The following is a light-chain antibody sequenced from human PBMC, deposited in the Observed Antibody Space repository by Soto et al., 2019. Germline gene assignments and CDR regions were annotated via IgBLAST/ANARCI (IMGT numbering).Light chain of an antibody. V-gene: IGLV2-14*01. Sequence: QSALTQPASVSGSPGQSITISCTGTSGDVGGYNYVSWYQQYPGKAPKLMIHEVSNRPSGVSNRFSGSKSGNTASLTISGLQADDEADYYCSSYTTSSTLVVFGGGTKVTVL. CDR1: SGDVGGYNY. CDR2: EVS. CDR3: SSYTTSSTLVV. J-gene: IGLJ2*01.